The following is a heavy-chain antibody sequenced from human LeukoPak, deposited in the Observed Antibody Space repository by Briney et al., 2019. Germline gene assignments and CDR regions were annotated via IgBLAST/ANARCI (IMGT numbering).Heavy chain of an antibody. CDR3: AIMHGYYDGSGYWVQ. D-gene: IGHD3-22*01. Sequence: GGSLRLSCAACGFTFSSYAMSWVRQAPRKGLEWVSFISPSADRTSNADSVEGRFTISRDNPRNTLYLRMNSLRDEDTAVYYCAIMHGYYDGSGYWVQWVQGTLVTVSS. CDR2: ISPSADRT. J-gene: IGHJ4*02. CDR1: GFTFSSYA. V-gene: IGHV3-23*01.